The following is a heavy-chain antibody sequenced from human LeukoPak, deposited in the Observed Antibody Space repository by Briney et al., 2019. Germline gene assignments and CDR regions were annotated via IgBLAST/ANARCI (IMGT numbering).Heavy chain of an antibody. Sequence: GGSLRLSCAASGFTFSSYSMNWVRQAPGKGLEWVSGISWNSGSIGYADSVKGRFTISRDNAKNSLYLQMNSLRAEDTALYYCAKDISSYGWDAFDIWGQGTMVTVSS. D-gene: IGHD5-18*01. J-gene: IGHJ3*02. CDR3: AKDISSYGWDAFDI. CDR2: ISWNSGSI. CDR1: GFTFSSYS. V-gene: IGHV3-9*01.